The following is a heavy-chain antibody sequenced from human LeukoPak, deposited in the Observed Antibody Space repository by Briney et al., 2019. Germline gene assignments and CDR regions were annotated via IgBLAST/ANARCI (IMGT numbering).Heavy chain of an antibody. V-gene: IGHV3-21*01. J-gene: IGHJ4*02. Sequence: GGSLRLSCAASGFTFSSYSMNWVRQAPGKGLEWVSSISSSSSYIYYADSVKGRFTISRDNAKNSLYLQMNSLRAEDTAVYYCARDPRNYYGSGPPPYRPVGYWGQGTPVTVSS. D-gene: IGHD3-10*01. CDR1: GFTFSSYS. CDR3: ARDPRNYYGSGPPPYRPVGY. CDR2: ISSSSSYI.